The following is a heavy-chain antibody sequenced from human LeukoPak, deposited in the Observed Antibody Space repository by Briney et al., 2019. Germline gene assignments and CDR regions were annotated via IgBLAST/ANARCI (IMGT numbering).Heavy chain of an antibody. CDR3: AAGVGRSDFDY. D-gene: IGHD1-26*01. CDR1: GFTVSSKY. J-gene: IGHJ4*02. V-gene: IGHV3-53*01. Sequence: HPGGSLRLSCAVFGFTVSSKYMSWVRQAPGKGLEWVSVIYSGGNTYYADSVKGRFTISRDNFKNTLYLQMNSLRAEDTALYYCAAGVGRSDFDYWGQGTLVTVSS. CDR2: IYSGGNT.